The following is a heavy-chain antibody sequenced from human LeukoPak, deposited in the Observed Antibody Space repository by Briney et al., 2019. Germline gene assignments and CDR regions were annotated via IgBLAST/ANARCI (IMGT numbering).Heavy chain of an antibody. J-gene: IGHJ3*02. Sequence: PSETLSLTCTVSGYSISSGYYWGWIRQPPGKGLEWIGSIYHSGSTYYNPSLKSRVTISVDTSKNQFSLKLSSVTAADTAVYFCARGPYSYDSSGAFDIWGQGTMVTVSS. V-gene: IGHV4-38-2*02. CDR3: ARGPYSYDSSGAFDI. D-gene: IGHD3-22*01. CDR2: IYHSGST. CDR1: GYSISSGYY.